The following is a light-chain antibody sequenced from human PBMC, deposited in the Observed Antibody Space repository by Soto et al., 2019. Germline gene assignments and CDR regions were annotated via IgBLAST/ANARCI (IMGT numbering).Light chain of an antibody. CDR2: DES. CDR3: QKRSNWLIT. CDR1: QNVNNF. Sequence: VLTQSPATLSLSPGESATFSCRASQNVNNFLAWYQQKPGQAPRLLIYDESNRATGIPDRFSGSGSGTELNLTISKLEPGDFGVYYCQKRSNWLITFGQGTRLEIK. V-gene: IGKV3-11*01. J-gene: IGKJ5*01.